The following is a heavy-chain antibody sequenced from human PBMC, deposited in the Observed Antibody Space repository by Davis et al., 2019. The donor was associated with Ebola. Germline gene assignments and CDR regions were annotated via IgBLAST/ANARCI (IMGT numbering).Heavy chain of an antibody. CDR3: ARGGDYGAYVNYYFDY. D-gene: IGHD4-17*01. Sequence: GESLKISCKGSGYSFTKYWIGWVRQMPGKGLEWMGIIYPGDSDTRYSPSFLGQVTISADKSISTAYLQWSSLKASDTAMYYCARGGDYGAYVNYYFDYWGQGTLVTVSS. CDR2: IYPGDSDT. V-gene: IGHV5-51*01. J-gene: IGHJ4*02. CDR1: GYSFTKYW.